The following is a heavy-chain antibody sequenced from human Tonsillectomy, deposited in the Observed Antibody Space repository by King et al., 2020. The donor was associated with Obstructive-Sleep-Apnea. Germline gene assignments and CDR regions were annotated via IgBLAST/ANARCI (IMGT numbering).Heavy chain of an antibody. J-gene: IGHJ4*02. CDR2: INTRGTT. Sequence: VQLVESGGGMVQPGGSLRLSCAASGFTFSSYGISWVRQGPGKGREWVSAINTRGTTFYAGSVRGRFTISSDNSQYTVNLQVNSLRAEDTALYYCAKESGGSGVYWVDSWGQGTLVTVSS. V-gene: IGHV3-23*04. CDR3: AKESGGSGVYWVDS. CDR1: GFTFSSYG. D-gene: IGHD3-10*01.